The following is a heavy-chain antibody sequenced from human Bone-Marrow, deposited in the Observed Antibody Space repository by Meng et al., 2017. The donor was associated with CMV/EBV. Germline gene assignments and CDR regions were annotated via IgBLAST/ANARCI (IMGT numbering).Heavy chain of an antibody. Sequence: ASVKVSCKASGYTFTGYYMHWVRQAPGQGLEWMGWINPNTGGTNYAQKFQGRVTMTRDTSISTAYLELSRLTSDDTAVYYCARADVVITHFDYWGQGTLVTVSS. CDR2: INPNTGGT. CDR3: ARADVVITHFDY. V-gene: IGHV1-2*02. J-gene: IGHJ4*02. CDR1: GYTFTGYY. D-gene: IGHD3-22*01.